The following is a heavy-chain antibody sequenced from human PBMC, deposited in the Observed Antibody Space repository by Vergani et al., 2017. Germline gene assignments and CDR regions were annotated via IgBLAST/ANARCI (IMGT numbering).Heavy chain of an antibody. J-gene: IGHJ6*02. V-gene: IGHV3-30*19. CDR3: AKANPLNSGYDYLYNYHAMDV. D-gene: IGHD5-12*01. CDR2: ISIDGSIT. CDR1: GFTFTNYD. Sequence: QVQLVESGGGVVQPGRSLRVSCAGSGFTFTNYDMHWVRQAPGKGLEWVAVISIDGSITHYGDSVKGRVTITRDNSKNTLYLQMTSLSAGDTAVYYCAKANPLNSGYDYLYNYHAMDVWGQGTTVTVSS.